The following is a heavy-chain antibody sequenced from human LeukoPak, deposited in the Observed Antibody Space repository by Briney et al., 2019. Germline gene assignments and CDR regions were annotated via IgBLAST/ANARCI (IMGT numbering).Heavy chain of an antibody. CDR3: ARANPSYCSGGTCYLDY. J-gene: IGHJ4*02. CDR1: GFTFSTYS. CDR2: VSSGSSSR. V-gene: IGHV3-21*06. D-gene: IGHD2-15*01. Sequence: GGSLRLSCAASGFTFSTYSMNWVRQAPGKGLEWVSFVSSGSSSRYHADSVKGRFAISRDNAKNSLYLQMNSLRAEDTAVYYCARANPSYCSGGTCYLDYWGQGTLVTVSS.